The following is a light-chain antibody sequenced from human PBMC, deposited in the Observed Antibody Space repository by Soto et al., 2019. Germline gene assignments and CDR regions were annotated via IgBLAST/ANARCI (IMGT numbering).Light chain of an antibody. V-gene: IGLV2-8*01. CDR3: SSYAGGNNFGV. CDR1: SSDVGGYNY. CDR2: EVS. J-gene: IGLJ2*01. Sequence: QSALTQPPSASGSPGQSVTISCTGTSSDVGGYNYVSWYQQHPGEAPKLMIYEVSKRPSGVPDRFSGSKSGNTASLTVSGLQAEDEADYYCSSYAGGNNFGVFGGGTKLTV.